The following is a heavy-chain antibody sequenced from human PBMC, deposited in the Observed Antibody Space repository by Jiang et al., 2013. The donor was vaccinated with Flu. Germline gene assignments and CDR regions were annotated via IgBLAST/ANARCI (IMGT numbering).Heavy chain of an antibody. CDR3: ASRGYDSTGYPSNWFDP. CDR2: ISADNGNT. V-gene: IGHV1-18*01. CDR1: GYTFSSYG. D-gene: IGHD3-22*01. Sequence: KVSCKASGYTFSSYGITWVRQAPGQGLEWMGWISADNGNTNYAQKLQGRVTLTTDTSTSTAYVELRNLRSDDTAVYYCASRGYDSTGYPSNWFDPWGQGTLVTVSS. J-gene: IGHJ5*02.